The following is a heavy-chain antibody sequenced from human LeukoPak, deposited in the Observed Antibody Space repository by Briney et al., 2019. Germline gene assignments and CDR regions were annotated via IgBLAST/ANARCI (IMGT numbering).Heavy chain of an antibody. Sequence: GSLRLSCAASGFTFSDFYMSWIRQAPGKGLEWVSYLSSSSSYTNYADSVKGRFTMSRDNAKNSLYLQMNSLRAEDTAVYYCARDEGYSYGSCDYWGQGTLVTVSS. CDR2: LSSSSSYT. D-gene: IGHD5-18*01. V-gene: IGHV3-11*06. CDR1: GFTFSDFY. CDR3: ARDEGYSYGSCDY. J-gene: IGHJ4*02.